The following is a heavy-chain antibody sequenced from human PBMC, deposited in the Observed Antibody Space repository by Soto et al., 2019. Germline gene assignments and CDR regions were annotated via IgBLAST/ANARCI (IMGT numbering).Heavy chain of an antibody. CDR3: ASLYDSRGGSFDY. CDR1: DYTFAAYW. V-gene: IGHV5-51*01. Sequence: GESLKISCKGFDYTFAAYWIGWVRQMPGKGLEWMGIIYPGDSDTRYSPSFQGQVTISADKSISTAYLQWSSLKASDTAMYYCASLYDSRGGSFDYWGQGTLVTVSS. J-gene: IGHJ4*02. D-gene: IGHD3-22*01. CDR2: IYPGDSDT.